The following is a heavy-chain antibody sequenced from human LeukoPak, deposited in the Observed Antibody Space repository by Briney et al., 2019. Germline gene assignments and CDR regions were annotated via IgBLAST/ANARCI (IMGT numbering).Heavy chain of an antibody. J-gene: IGHJ5*02. Sequence: SETLSLTCTVSGYSISSGYYWGWIRQPPGKGLEWIGSIFHTGSTYYNPSLKSRVTISLDTSKNQFSLKLNSVAAADTAVYYCARGFSGSYVVWFDPWGQGTLVTVSS. CDR2: IFHTGST. CDR3: ARGFSGSYVVWFDP. D-gene: IGHD1-26*01. V-gene: IGHV4-38-2*02. CDR1: GYSISSGYY.